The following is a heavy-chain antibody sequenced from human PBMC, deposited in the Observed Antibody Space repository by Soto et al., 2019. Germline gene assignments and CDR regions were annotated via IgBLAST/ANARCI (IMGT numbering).Heavy chain of an antibody. CDR2: FDPEDGET. CDR1: GYTLTELS. V-gene: IGHV1-24*01. J-gene: IGHJ6*02. CDR3: AAVGATTVGDYYYYGMDV. Sequence: ASVKVSCKVSGYTLTELSMHWVRQAPGKGLEWMGGFDPEDGETIYAQKFQGRVTMTEDTSTDTAYMELSSLRSEDTAVYYCAAVGATTVGDYYYYGMDVWGQGTTVTVSS. D-gene: IGHD1-26*01.